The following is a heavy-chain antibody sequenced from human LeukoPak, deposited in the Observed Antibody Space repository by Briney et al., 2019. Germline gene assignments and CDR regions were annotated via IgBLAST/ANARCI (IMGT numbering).Heavy chain of an antibody. D-gene: IGHD5-12*01. CDR2: ISSDGYSI. CDR3: AIGYGDYLSQSAFDI. CDR1: GFTFCSYW. J-gene: IGHJ3*02. V-gene: IGHV3-74*01. Sequence: PGGSLRLSCAASGFTFCSYWMHWVRQAPGKGLVWLSRISSDGYSISYAHCVKGRFTISRDNSKNTLYLQMNSLRAEDTAVYYCAIGYGDYLSQSAFDIWGQGTLLTVSS.